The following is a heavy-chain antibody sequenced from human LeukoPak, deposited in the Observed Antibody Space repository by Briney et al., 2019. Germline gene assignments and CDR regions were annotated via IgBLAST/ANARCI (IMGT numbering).Heavy chain of an antibody. Sequence: SETLSLTCSVSGXSISSHYWSWLRQPPGKGLEWIGYIYYSGSTKYNPSLKSRVTISVDTSKNQFSLKLSSVTAADTAVYYCARGGTTVTPGLLWFDPWGQGTLVTVSS. D-gene: IGHD4-17*01. CDR1: GXSISSHY. J-gene: IGHJ5*02. CDR2: IYYSGST. V-gene: IGHV4-59*11. CDR3: ARGGTTVTPGLLWFDP.